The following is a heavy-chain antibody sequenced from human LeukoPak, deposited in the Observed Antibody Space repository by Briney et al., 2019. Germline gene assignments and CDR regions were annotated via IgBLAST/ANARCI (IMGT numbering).Heavy chain of an antibody. D-gene: IGHD6-6*01. CDR2: INHSGST. V-gene: IGHV4-34*01. CDR3: AREANRSWYSSSLIDY. Sequence: SETLSLTCAVYGGSFSGYYWSWIRQPPGKGLEWIGGINHSGSTNYNPSLKSRVTISVDTSKNQFSLKLSSVTAADTAVYYCAREANRSWYSSSLIDYWGQGTLVTVSS. J-gene: IGHJ4*02. CDR1: GGSFSGYY.